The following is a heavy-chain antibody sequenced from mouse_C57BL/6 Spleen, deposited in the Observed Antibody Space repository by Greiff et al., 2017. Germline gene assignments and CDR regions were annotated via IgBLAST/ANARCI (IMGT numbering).Heavy chain of an antibody. CDR2: IYPGDGDT. CDR3: TRPYDYYWYCDV. J-gene: IGHJ1*03. CDR1: GYAFSSSW. V-gene: IGHV1-82*01. Sequence: VQLQESGPELVKPGASVKISCKASGYAFSSSWMNWVKQRPGKGLEWIGRIYPGDGDTNYNGKFKGKATLTADKSSSTAYMELSSLTNEDSAVYYCTRPYDYYWYCDVWGTGTTVTVAS. D-gene: IGHD2-4*01.